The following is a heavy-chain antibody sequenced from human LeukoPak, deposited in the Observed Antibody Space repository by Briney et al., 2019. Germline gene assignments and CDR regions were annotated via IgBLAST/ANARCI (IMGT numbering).Heavy chain of an antibody. Sequence: GASVKVSCKAPGYTFTSYDINWVRQATGQGLEWMGWMNPNSGNTGYAQKFQGRVTMTRNTSISTAYMELSSLRAEDTAVYYCASSDDSSGEDAFDIWGQGTMVTVSS. CDR1: GYTFTSYD. J-gene: IGHJ3*02. D-gene: IGHD3-22*01. V-gene: IGHV1-8*01. CDR3: ASSDDSSGEDAFDI. CDR2: MNPNSGNT.